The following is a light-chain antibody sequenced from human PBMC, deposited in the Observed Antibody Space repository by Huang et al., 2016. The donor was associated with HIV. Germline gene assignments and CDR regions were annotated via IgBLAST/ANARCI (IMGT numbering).Light chain of an antibody. Sequence: VLPQPPPTLSLSPGERATLSCRASQSVGSYLAWYQQRPGQAPRLLIYDASNRATGIPVRFSGSGFGTDFSLTISSLEPEDFAVYYCQQRSNWPTFGQGTKVEIK. CDR1: QSVGSY. J-gene: IGKJ1*01. V-gene: IGKV3-11*01. CDR3: QQRSNWPT. CDR2: DAS.